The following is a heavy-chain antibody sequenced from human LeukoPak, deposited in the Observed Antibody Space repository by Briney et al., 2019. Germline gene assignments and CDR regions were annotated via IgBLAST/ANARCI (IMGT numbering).Heavy chain of an antibody. V-gene: IGHV3-11*01. CDR3: ARDKTVTYLYYYYMDV. CDR1: GFTFSDYY. J-gene: IGHJ6*03. D-gene: IGHD4-11*01. CDR2: ISSSGSTI. Sequence: TGGSLRLSCAASGFTFSDYYMSWIRQAPGKGLEWVSYISSSGSTIYYADSVKGRFTISRDNAKNSLYLQMNSLRAEDTAVYYCARDKTVTYLYYYYMDVWGKGTTVTVSS.